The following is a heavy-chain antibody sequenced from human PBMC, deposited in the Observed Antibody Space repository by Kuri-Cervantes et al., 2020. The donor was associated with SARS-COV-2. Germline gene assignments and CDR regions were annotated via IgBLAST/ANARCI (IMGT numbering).Heavy chain of an antibody. J-gene: IGHJ4*02. Sequence: ASVKVSCKASGYTFTSYAMHWVRQAPGQRLEWMGWINAGNGNTKYSQKFQGRVTITRDTSASTAYMELSSLRSEDTAVYYCAKWGNDYGDRLFDYWGQGTLVTVSS. CDR2: INAGNGNT. CDR1: GYTFTSYA. CDR3: AKWGNDYGDRLFDY. V-gene: IGHV1-3*01. D-gene: IGHD4-17*01.